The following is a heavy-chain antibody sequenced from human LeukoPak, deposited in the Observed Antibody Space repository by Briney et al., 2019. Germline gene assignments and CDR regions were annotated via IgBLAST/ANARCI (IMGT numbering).Heavy chain of an antibody. CDR1: GYSISIAYY. V-gene: IGHV4-38-2*01. J-gene: IGHJ3*02. D-gene: IGHD3-22*01. CDR3: ARQKWRYYYDSSSKSLDAFDI. Sequence: SETLSLTCAVSGYSISIAYYWGWIRQPAGKGLEWIGRIYTSGSTNYNPSLKSRVTISVDTSKNQFSLKLSSVTAADTAVYYCARQKWRYYYDSSSKSLDAFDIWGQGTMVTVSS. CDR2: IYTSGST.